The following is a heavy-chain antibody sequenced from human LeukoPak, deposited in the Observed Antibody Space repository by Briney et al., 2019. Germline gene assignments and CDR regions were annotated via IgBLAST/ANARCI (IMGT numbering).Heavy chain of an antibody. D-gene: IGHD5-18*01. V-gene: IGHV4-34*01. CDR2: INHSGST. J-gene: IGHJ4*02. CDR3: ARRWMVTPRPGFDY. CDR1: GGSFSGYY. Sequence: PSETLSLTCAVYGGSFSGYYWSWIRQPPGKGLEWIGEINHSGSTNYNPSLKSRVTISVDTSKNQSSLKLSSVTAADTAVYYCARRWMVTPRPGFDYWGQGTLVTVSS.